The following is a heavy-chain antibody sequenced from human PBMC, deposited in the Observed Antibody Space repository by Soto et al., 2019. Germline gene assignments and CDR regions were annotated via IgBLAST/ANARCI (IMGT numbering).Heavy chain of an antibody. V-gene: IGHV1-18*01. CDR3: ASDRGAYGMDV. J-gene: IGHJ6*02. Sequence: QVQLVQSGAEVKKPGASVKVSCKASGYTFTSYGISWVRQAPGQGLEWMGWISAYNGNTNYAQKLQGRVTMTTDTATRTDYMELRSLRSDDTAVYYCASDRGAYGMDVWGQGTTVTVSS. CDR2: ISAYNGNT. CDR1: GYTFTSYG.